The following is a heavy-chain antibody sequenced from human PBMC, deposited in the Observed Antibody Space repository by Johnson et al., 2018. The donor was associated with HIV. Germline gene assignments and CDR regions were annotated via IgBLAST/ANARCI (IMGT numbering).Heavy chain of an antibody. CDR1: GFRFDDYA. CDR2: ISGNSATI. CDR3: VKDRRLGEYPSYACDV. Sequence: VQLVESGGALVQPGRSLRLSCAASGFRFDDYAMHWVRQAPGKGLEWVSGISGNSATIGYAASLEGRLTISSNNAKNSLYLQMNSLSAEDTALYYCVKDRRLGEYPSYACDVWGQGTMVTVSS. D-gene: IGHD3-16*01. J-gene: IGHJ3*01. V-gene: IGHV3-9*01.